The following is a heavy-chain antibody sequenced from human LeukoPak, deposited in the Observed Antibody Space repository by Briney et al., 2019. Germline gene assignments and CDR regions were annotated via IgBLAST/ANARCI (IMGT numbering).Heavy chain of an antibody. Sequence: PGGSLRLSCAASGFTFSSSGMHWVRQAPGKGLEWVSSISSGTSYIYYADSVKGRFTISRDNAKNSLYLQMNSLRAEDTAVYYCARDPASSWETAFDIWGQGTMVTVSS. J-gene: IGHJ3*02. CDR3: ARDPASSWETAFDI. D-gene: IGHD1-26*01. CDR1: GFTFSSSG. CDR2: ISSGTSYI. V-gene: IGHV3-21*01.